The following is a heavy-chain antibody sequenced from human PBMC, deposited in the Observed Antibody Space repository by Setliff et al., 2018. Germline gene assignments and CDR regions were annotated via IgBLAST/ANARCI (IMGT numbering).Heavy chain of an antibody. V-gene: IGHV3-23*01. CDR3: VRDLHWGFDY. CDR2: IGGRGIST. J-gene: IGHJ4*02. D-gene: IGHD7-27*01. Sequence: GGSLRLSCAASGFTFGDFAMTWVRQAPGKGLEWVSGIGGRGISTYYADSVKGRFIISRDNSENTLYLQMNSLRAEDTAVYYCVRDLHWGFDYWGLGTLVTVPS. CDR1: GFTFGDFA.